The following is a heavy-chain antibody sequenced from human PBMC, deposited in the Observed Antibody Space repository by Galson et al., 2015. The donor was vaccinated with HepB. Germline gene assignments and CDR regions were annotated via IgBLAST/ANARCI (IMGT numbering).Heavy chain of an antibody. CDR2: MNPNRGNT. CDR3: ARGSPSSGALRGAFDI. D-gene: IGHD3-22*01. CDR1: GYTFTSYD. J-gene: IGHJ3*02. V-gene: IGHV1-8*01. Sequence: SVKVSCKASGYTFTSYDINWVRQATGQGLEWMGWMNPNRGNTGYAQKFQGRVTMTRNTSISTAYMELSSLRSEDTAVYYCARGSPSSGALRGAFDIWGQGTMVTVSS.